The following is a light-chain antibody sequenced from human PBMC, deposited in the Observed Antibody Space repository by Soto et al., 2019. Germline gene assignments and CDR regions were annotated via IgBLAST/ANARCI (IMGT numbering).Light chain of an antibody. V-gene: IGLV2-14*01. CDR1: SSDVGGYNY. CDR2: DVS. Sequence: QSALTQRASVSGSPGQSITISCTGTSSDVGGYNYVSWYQQHPGKAPKLMIYDVSNRPSGVSNRFSGSKSGNTASLTISGLQADDEADYYCSSYTSSSTQVFGTGTKLTVL. J-gene: IGLJ1*01. CDR3: SSYTSSSTQV.